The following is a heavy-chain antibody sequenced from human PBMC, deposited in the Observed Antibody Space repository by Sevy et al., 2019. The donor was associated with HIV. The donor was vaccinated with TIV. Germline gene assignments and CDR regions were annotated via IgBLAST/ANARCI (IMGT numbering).Heavy chain of an antibody. CDR2: ISYEGTET. CDR1: GFAFSTHA. J-gene: IGHJ4*01. CDR3: ARDGGNSVKWYPLY. D-gene: IGHD2-2*01. Sequence: GGSLRLSCAASGFAFSTHAMHWVRQAPGKGLEWVAVISYEGTETFYAASVEGRFTISRDNSKNVLSLQISSLRPEDMAVYYCARDGGNSVKWYPLYWGHGSLVTVSS. V-gene: IGHV3-30-3*01.